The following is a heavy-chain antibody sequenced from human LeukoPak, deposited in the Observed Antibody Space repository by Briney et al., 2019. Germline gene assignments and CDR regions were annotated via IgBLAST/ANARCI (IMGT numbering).Heavy chain of an antibody. CDR2: IYTSGNT. CDR1: GFTVTSNY. CDR3: ARGKLTLAY. D-gene: IGHD4/OR15-4a*01. V-gene: IGHV3-66*01. Sequence: GGSLRLSCAASGFTVTSNYMNWVRQAPGKGLEWVSVIYTSGNTYYADSAKGRFTISRDISKNTLHLYMHSLRAEDTAVYYCARGKLTLAYWGQGTLVTVSS. J-gene: IGHJ4*02.